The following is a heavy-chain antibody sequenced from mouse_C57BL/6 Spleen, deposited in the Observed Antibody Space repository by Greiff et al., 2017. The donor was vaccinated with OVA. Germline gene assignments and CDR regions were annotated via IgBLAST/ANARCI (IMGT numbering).Heavy chain of an antibody. Sequence: QVQLQQPGAELVKPGASVKLSCKASGYTFTSYWMHWVKQRPGRGLEWIGRIDPNSGGTKYNEKFKSKATLTVDKTSSTAYMQLSSLTSEDSAVYYCARGGIYDGYYVLYYYAMDYWGQGTSVTVSS. CDR2: IDPNSGGT. J-gene: IGHJ4*01. V-gene: IGHV1-72*01. D-gene: IGHD2-3*01. CDR3: ARGGIYDGYYVLYYYAMDY. CDR1: GYTFTSYW.